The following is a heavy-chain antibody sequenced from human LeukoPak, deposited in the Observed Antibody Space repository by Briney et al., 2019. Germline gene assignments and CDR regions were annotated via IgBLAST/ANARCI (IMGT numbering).Heavy chain of an antibody. J-gene: IGHJ4*02. D-gene: IGHD2-15*01. V-gene: IGHV4-61*02. CDR3: ARPVLGDGTVAAQFEH. Sequence: PSQTLSLTCTVSGGSISSGSYYWSWIRQPAGKGLEWIGRIYSSGSTNYNPSLKSRVTISLDTSKNQFSLKLSSVTAADTAVYYCARPVLGDGTVAAQFEHWGQGTLVTVSS. CDR2: IYSSGST. CDR1: GGSISSGSYY.